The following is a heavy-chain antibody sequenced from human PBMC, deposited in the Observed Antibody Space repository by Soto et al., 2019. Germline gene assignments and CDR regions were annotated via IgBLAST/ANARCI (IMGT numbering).Heavy chain of an antibody. J-gene: IGHJ4*02. CDR3: TRWKESYPYY. Sequence: EVPVVESGGGLVQPGRSLRLSCTASGYTFSDYAVSWFRQAPGKGLEWVGFVRSKAYGGTTEYAASVEGRFTVSRDDSNPIAYLQMNSLKTEDTAVYYCTRWKESYPYYWGQGTLVTVSS. V-gene: IGHV3-49*03. D-gene: IGHD1-26*01. CDR1: GYTFSDYA. CDR2: VRSKAYGGTT.